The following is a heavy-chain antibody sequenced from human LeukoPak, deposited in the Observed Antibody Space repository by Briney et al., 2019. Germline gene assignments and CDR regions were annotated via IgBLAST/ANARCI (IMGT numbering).Heavy chain of an antibody. CDR1: GGSISSGDYS. J-gene: IGHJ4*02. V-gene: IGHV4-30-4*01. D-gene: IGHD3-10*01. Sequence: PSETLSLTCTVSGGSISSGDYSWSWIRQPPGKGLEWIGYIYYSGSTYYNPSLKSRVTISVDTSKNQFSLKLSSATAADTAAYCCARQGRYGSAFDYWGQGTLVTVSS. CDR2: IYYSGST. CDR3: ARQGRYGSAFDY.